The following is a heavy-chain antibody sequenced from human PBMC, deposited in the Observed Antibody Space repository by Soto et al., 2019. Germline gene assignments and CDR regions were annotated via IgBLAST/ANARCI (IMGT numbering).Heavy chain of an antibody. Sequence: QEQLVESGGGVVQPGRSLRLSCAASGFTFHTYGMHWFRQIPGKGLQWVAIIWYDGSIKYYADSVRGRFTISRDNSKNTLYLQMNSVRDEDTGVYYCARIDCTGDNCNPYYHYGMDVWGQGTTVTVSS. V-gene: IGHV3-33*01. CDR2: IWYDGSIK. CDR3: ARIDCTGDNCNPYYHYGMDV. D-gene: IGHD2-8*02. J-gene: IGHJ6*02. CDR1: GFTFHTYG.